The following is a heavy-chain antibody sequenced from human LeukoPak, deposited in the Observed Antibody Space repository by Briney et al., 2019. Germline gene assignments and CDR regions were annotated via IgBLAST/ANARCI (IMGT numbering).Heavy chain of an antibody. V-gene: IGHV1-2*06. J-gene: IGHJ4*02. D-gene: IGHD5-12*01. Sequence: ASVKVSCTASGYTFTGYYMHWVRQAPGQGLECMGRINPNSGGTNYAQMLQGRVTMTRDTSISTAYMELSRLRSDDTAVYYCARRWLRHDPNHYWGQGTLVTVSS. CDR3: ARRWLRHDPNHY. CDR1: GYTFTGYY. CDR2: INPNSGGT.